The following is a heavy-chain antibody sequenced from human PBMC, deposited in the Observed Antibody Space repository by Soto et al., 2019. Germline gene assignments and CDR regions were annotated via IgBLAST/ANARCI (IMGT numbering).Heavy chain of an antibody. Sequence: EVQLVESGGGLVQPGGSLRLSCAASGLTVSSNYMSWVRQAPGKGLEWVSVIYSGGSTYYADSVKGRFTISRDNAKKTLYLQMNSLRAEDTAVYYCARDFYYYGSGTMGGYFDYWGQGTLVTVSS. CDR2: IYSGGST. CDR1: GLTVSSNY. J-gene: IGHJ4*02. V-gene: IGHV3-66*01. D-gene: IGHD3-10*01. CDR3: ARDFYYYGSGTMGGYFDY.